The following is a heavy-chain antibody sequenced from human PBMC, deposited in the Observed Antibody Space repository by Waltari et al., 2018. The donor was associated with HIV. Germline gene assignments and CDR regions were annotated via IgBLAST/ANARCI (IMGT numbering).Heavy chain of an antibody. V-gene: IGHV1-3*04. J-gene: IGHJ6*02. CDR2: INTVNGNT. CDR1: GDDFDDSA. CDR3: TRDEFSSWSQSGGMDV. D-gene: IGHD6-13*01. Sequence: QVQLVQAGAEVKKPGAAVKVSCKTSGDDFDDSAIHWVREAHGQRLEWMGWINTVNGNTKYSQEFQGRVSITRDTSASTVFMELSRLRSEDTALYYCTRDEFSSWSQSGGMDVWGQGTTVTVS.